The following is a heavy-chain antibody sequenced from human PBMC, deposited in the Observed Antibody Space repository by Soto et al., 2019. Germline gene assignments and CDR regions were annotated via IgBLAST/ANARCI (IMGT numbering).Heavy chain of an antibody. D-gene: IGHD6-19*01. CDR3: ARMGYSSGWPNYYFDY. V-gene: IGHV4-61*01. CDR1: GGSVSSGSYY. CDR2: IYYSGST. Sequence: SETLSLTCTVSGGSVSSGSYYWSWIRQPPGKGLEWIGYIYYSGSTNYNPSLKSRVTISVDTSKNQFSLKLSSVTAADTAVYYCARMGYSSGWPNYYFDYWGQGTLVTVSS. J-gene: IGHJ4*02.